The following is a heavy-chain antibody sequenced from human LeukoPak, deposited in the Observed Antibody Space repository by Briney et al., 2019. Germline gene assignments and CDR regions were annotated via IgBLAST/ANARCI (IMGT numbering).Heavy chain of an antibody. CDR2: IKPDGGEK. J-gene: IGHJ3*01. V-gene: IGHV3-7*01. Sequence: PGGSLRLSCEDSGFSFSSNWMSWLRQPPGKGLEWVASIKPDGGEKYYLDSVKGRFSISRDNAKKSLFLQMSSLRADDTAVYYCARLLNYLDSSGNNHDAFDLWGQGTMVTVSS. D-gene: IGHD3-22*01. CDR3: ARLLNYLDSSGNNHDAFDL. CDR1: GFSFSSNW.